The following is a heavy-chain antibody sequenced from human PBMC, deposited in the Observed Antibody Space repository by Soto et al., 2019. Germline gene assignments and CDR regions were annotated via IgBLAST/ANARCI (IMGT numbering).Heavy chain of an antibody. J-gene: IGHJ4*02. D-gene: IGHD3-3*01. V-gene: IGHV4-30-4*08. Sequence: SETLSLTCTVSGGSISSGGYYWNWIRQHPGKGLEWIGYIYYSGSTYYNPSLKSRVTISVDTSKNQFSLKLSSVTAADTAVYYCARGGPAFGVVTSVVYWGQGTLVTVSS. CDR3: ARGGPAFGVVTSVVY. CDR1: GGSISSGGYY. CDR2: IYYSGST.